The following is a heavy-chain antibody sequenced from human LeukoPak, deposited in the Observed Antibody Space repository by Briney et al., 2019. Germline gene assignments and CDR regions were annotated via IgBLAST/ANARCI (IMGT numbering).Heavy chain of an antibody. V-gene: IGHV1-69*06. D-gene: IGHD3-10*01. CDR3: ARDPLTLRGPESYFDS. Sequence: AIYAQKFQGRVTITADKSTSTAYMELSSLRSEDTAVHFCARDPLTLRGPESYFDSWGQGTLVSVSS. CDR2: A. J-gene: IGHJ4*02.